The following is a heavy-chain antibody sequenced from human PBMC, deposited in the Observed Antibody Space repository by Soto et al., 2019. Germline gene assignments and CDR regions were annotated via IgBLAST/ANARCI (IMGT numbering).Heavy chain of an antibody. Sequence: PGGSLRLSCAGSGFTFSDYYMSWIRQAPGQGLEWVSYMSSSGVTVFYADSVKGRFTISRDNAKNSLYLQMYSLRAEDSAVYYCARNTMSAAGADYYGLDVWGQGTTVTVSS. J-gene: IGHJ6*02. CDR1: GFTFSDYY. CDR3: ARNTMSAAGADYYGLDV. V-gene: IGHV3-11*01. CDR2: MSSSGVTV. D-gene: IGHD6-13*01.